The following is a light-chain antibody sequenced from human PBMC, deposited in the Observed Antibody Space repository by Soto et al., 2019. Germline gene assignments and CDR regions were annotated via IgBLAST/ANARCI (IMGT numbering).Light chain of an antibody. J-gene: IGKJ4*01. CDR2: YAS. V-gene: IGKV3-15*01. CDR3: QQFHRWTVT. Sequence: EILMTQSPATLSVSPGESVTLSCRASQSVMNNLAWYQHNPGQAPRLLISYASTGATVNPARLTVSGYGTDLTITINSMRYEDVDVYYCQQFHRWTVTFGGGTKVDIK. CDR1: QSVMNN.